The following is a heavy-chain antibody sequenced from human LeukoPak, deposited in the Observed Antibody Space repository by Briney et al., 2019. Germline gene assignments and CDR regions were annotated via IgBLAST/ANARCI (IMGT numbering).Heavy chain of an antibody. Sequence: WASVKVSCKGSGYTFTSYGISWVRQAPGQGLEWMGWISAYNGNTNYAQKLQGRVTMTTDTSTSTAYMELRSLRSDDTAVYYCARIIGRAVLREFDPWGQGTLVTVSS. J-gene: IGHJ5*02. CDR3: ARIIGRAVLREFDP. D-gene: IGHD2/OR15-2a*01. V-gene: IGHV1-18*01. CDR2: ISAYNGNT. CDR1: GYTFTSYG.